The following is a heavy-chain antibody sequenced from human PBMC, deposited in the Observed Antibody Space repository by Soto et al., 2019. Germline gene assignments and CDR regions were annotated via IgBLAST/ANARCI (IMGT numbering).Heavy chain of an antibody. CDR2: IIPISGTA. D-gene: IGHD2-2*01. CDR3: ARSQGSSTSLEIYYYYYYGMDG. CDR1: GGTFSSYA. Sequence: QVQLVQSGAEVKKPGSSVKVSCKASGGTFSSYAISWVRQAPGQGLEWMGGIIPISGTANYAQKFQGRVTITADEYTSTAYMELSSLRSEDTAVYYCARSQGSSTSLEIYYYYYYGMDGWGQGTTVTVSS. J-gene: IGHJ6*02. V-gene: IGHV1-69*01.